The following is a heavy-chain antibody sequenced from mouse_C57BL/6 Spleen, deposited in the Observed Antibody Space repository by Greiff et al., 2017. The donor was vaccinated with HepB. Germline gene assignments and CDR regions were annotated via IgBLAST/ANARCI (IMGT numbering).Heavy chain of an antibody. V-gene: IGHV1-55*01. D-gene: IGHD1-1*01. J-gene: IGHJ2*01. Sequence: QVQLKQPGAELVKPGASVKMSCKASGYTFTSYWITWVKQRPGQGLEWIGDIYPGSGSTNYNEKFKSKATLTVDTSSSTAYMQLSSLTSEDSAVYYCARGDYYGSSSDYWGQGTTLTVSS. CDR3: ARGDYYGSSSDY. CDR2: IYPGSGST. CDR1: GYTFTSYW.